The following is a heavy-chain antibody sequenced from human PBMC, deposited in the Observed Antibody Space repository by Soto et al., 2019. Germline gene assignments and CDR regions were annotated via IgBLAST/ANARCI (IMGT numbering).Heavy chain of an antibody. CDR2: INDRGSI. CDR3: ARESHDILSGPSWVWYFDY. V-gene: IGHV4-34*01. Sequence: QVQLQQWGAGPLRPLETLSLTCGVSGGSFSGYYWAWIRQSPGKGLEWIGEINDRGSINYNPSLKSRVSVSGETSKILYSRFLRSVTAADTAVYYCARESHDILSGPSWVWYFDYWCRGT. D-gene: IGHD3-9*01. CDR1: GGSFSGYY. J-gene: IGHJ2*01.